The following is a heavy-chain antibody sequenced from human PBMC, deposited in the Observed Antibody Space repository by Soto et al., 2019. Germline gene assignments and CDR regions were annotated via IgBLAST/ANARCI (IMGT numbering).Heavy chain of an antibody. CDR2: VSAYNRNS. D-gene: IGHD1-26*01. Sequence: QVQLVQSGSEVKKPGASVRVTCKASGYTFRNYGISWVREAPGQGLAWMGWVSAYNRNSNYAQKFEDRVIMTADTATSTAYLELRGLRSDDTAIYYCARDRQWEPLLYWGQGTLVTVSS. CDR1: GYTFRNYG. V-gene: IGHV1-18*01. J-gene: IGHJ4*02. CDR3: ARDRQWEPLLY.